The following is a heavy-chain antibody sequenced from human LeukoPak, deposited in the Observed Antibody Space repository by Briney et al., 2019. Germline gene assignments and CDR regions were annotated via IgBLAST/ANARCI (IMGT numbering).Heavy chain of an antibody. CDR2: IRYDGSNK. Sequence: GGSLRLSCAASGFSFSSYGMHWVRQAPGKGLECVAFIRYDGSNKYYADSVKGRFTISRDNSKNTLYLQMNSLRAEDTAVYYCAKSGRVTAYYYYYYMDVWGKGTTVTVSS. J-gene: IGHJ6*03. CDR1: GFSFSSYG. CDR3: AKSGRVTAYYYYYYMDV. D-gene: IGHD2-21*02. V-gene: IGHV3-30*02.